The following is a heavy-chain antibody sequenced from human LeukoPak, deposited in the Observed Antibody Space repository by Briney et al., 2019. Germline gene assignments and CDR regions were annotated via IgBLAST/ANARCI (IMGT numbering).Heavy chain of an antibody. J-gene: IGHJ4*02. Sequence: GGSLRLPCAASGFTFSSYAMSWVRQAPGKGLEWVSAISGSGGSTYNADSVKGRFTISRDNSKNTLYLQVNSLRGDDTAVYYCAKHPYYDILTGYSFHYWGQGTLVTVSS. CDR3: AKHPYYDILTGYSFHY. D-gene: IGHD3-9*01. V-gene: IGHV3-23*01. CDR1: GFTFSSYA. CDR2: ISGSGGST.